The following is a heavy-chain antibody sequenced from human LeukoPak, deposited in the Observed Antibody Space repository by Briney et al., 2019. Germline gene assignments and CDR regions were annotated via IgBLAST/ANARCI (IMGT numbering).Heavy chain of an antibody. CDR3: ARDRYRSGWYADY. V-gene: IGHV3-66*01. D-gene: IGHD6-19*01. CDR1: GFTVSSNY. CDR2: IYSGGST. J-gene: IGHJ4*02. Sequence: GGSLRLSCAASGFTVSSNYMSWVRQAPGKGLEWVSVIYSGGSTYYADSVKGRFTISRDNSKNTLYLQMNSLRAEDTAVYYCARDRYRSGWYADYWGQGTLVTVSS.